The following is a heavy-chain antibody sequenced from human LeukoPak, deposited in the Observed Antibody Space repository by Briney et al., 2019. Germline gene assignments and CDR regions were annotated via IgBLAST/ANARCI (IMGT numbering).Heavy chain of an antibody. CDR3: AREGIAAADTYYYYYMDV. D-gene: IGHD6-13*01. Sequence: GGSLRLSCAASGFTFSSYEMNWVRQAPGKGLEWVSYISSSGSTIYYADSVKGRFTISRDNAKNSLYLQMNSLRAEDTAVYYCAREGIAAADTYYYYYMDVWGKGTTVTVSS. CDR2: ISSSGSTI. J-gene: IGHJ6*03. V-gene: IGHV3-48*03. CDR1: GFTFSSYE.